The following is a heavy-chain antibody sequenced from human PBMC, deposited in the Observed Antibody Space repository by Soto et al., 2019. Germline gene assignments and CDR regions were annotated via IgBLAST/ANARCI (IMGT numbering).Heavy chain of an antibody. J-gene: IGHJ4*02. CDR2: IDPKSGGT. D-gene: IGHD5-12*01. CDR1: GPTFIAYY. CDR3: ARVSVDVPE. V-gene: IGHV1-2*02. Sequence: PLVQSGAEVKKPGASVRVSCKTSGPTFIAYYIHCVRQAPGQGLEWMGWIDPKSGGTTYEQKFLGRVTMTRDTSINTAYMDLNRLTSDDTAVYYCARVSVDVPEWGQGTLITVSS.